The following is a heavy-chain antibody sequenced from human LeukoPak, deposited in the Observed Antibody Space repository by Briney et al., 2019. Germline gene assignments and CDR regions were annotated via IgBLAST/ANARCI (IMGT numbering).Heavy chain of an antibody. CDR3: ARDSSRTYYGSEGDFDY. CDR2: IWYDGSNK. V-gene: IGHV3-33*01. CDR1: GFTFSSYG. Sequence: GGSLRLSCAASGFTFSSYGMHWVRQAPGKGLEWVAVIWYDGSNKYYADSVKGRFTISRDNAKNSLYLQMNSLRAEDTAVYYCARDSSRTYYGSEGDFDYWGQGTLVTVSS. D-gene: IGHD3-10*01. J-gene: IGHJ4*02.